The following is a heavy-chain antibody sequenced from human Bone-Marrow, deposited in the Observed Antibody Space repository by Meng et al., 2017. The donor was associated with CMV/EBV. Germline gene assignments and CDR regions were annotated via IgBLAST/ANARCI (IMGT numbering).Heavy chain of an antibody. D-gene: IGHD3-22*01. CDR3: ARGYYYDSSGYYRTLDY. J-gene: IGHJ4*02. V-gene: IGHV3-30*03. Sequence: GESLKISCAASGFTFSSYSMHWVRQAPGKGLEWVAVISYDGSNKYYADFVKGRFTISRDNSKNTLDLQMNRLRAEDTAVYYCARGYYYDSSGYYRTLDYWGQRTLVTVSS. CDR2: ISYDGSNK. CDR1: GFTFSSYS.